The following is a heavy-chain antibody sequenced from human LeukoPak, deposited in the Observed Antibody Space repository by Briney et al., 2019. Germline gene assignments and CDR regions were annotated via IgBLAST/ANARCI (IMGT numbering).Heavy chain of an antibody. Sequence: GGSLRLSCAASGFTVSSNFMSWVRQAPGKGLECVSVIYSRGGTYYADSVQGRFTISRDASKNTLFLQMNSLRAEDTAVYYCAKDQGYSSAWYSRDGFDMWGQGTMVTVSS. V-gene: IGHV3-53*01. CDR2: IYSRGGT. D-gene: IGHD6-19*01. CDR1: GFTVSSNF. CDR3: AKDQGYSSAWYSRDGFDM. J-gene: IGHJ3*02.